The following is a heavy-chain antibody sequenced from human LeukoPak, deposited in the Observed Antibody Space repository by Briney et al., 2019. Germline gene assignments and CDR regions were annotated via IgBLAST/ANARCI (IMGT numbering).Heavy chain of an antibody. CDR1: GFTFSSYG. J-gene: IGHJ4*02. D-gene: IGHD1-26*01. Sequence: GGSLRLSCTASGFTFSSYGMHWVRQAPGKGLEWVAFIRYDGSKKYYADSVKGRFTISRDNSKNTLYLQMDSLGAEDTAVYYCARDPNQIEGANFHYWGQGTLVTVSS. CDR3: ARDPNQIEGANFHY. V-gene: IGHV3-30*02. CDR2: IRYDGSKK.